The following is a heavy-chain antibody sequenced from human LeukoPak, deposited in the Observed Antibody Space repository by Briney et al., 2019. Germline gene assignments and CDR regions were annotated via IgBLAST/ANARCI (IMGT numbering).Heavy chain of an antibody. CDR1: GVSFSNDY. D-gene: IGHD2-21*01. V-gene: IGHV4-59*01. CDR3: ARASEGIGYFDF. CDR2: VYHTGKT. Sequence: SETLSLTCTVSGVSFSNDYWSWIRPAPGKGLEWIGYVYHTGKTNYNPALNSRLSMSVDTSKNQFFLKMTSVTAADTALYYCARASEGIGYFDFWGQGALVTVSS. J-gene: IGHJ4*02.